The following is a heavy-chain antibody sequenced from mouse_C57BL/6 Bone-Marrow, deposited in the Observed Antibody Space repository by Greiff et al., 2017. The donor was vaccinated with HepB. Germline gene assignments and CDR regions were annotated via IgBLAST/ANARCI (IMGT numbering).Heavy chain of an antibody. CDR3: ARYDGYGTYFDY. CDR2: IYPGDGDT. V-gene: IGHV1-80*01. CDR1: GYAFSSYW. D-gene: IGHD2-3*01. J-gene: IGHJ2*01. Sequence: VKVVESGAELVKPGASVKISCKASGYAFSSYWMNWVKQRPGKGLEWIGQIYPGDGDTNYNGKFKGKATLTADKSSSTAYMQLSSLTSEDSAVYFCARYDGYGTYFDYWGQGTTLTVSS.